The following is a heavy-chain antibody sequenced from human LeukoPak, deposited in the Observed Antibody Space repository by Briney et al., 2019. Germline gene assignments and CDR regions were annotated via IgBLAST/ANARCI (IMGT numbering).Heavy chain of an antibody. CDR1: GYTFTGYY. CDR2: INPNSGGT. Sequence: ASVKVSCKASGYTFTGYYMHWVRQAPGQGLEWMGWINPNSGGTNYAQKFQGRVTMTRDTSISTAYMELSRLRSDDTAVYYCARDRGAAQGITMVRGYYYYYMDVWGKGTTVTISS. V-gene: IGHV1-2*02. D-gene: IGHD3-10*01. CDR3: ARDRGAAQGITMVRGYYYYYMDV. J-gene: IGHJ6*03.